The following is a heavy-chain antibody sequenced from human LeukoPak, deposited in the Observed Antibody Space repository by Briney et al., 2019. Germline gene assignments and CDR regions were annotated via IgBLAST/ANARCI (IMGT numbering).Heavy chain of an antibody. J-gene: IGHJ5*02. D-gene: IGHD4/OR15-4a*01. Sequence: SETLWLTCTVSGGSISRYDWSWIRQPPGKGLEWIGYIYYSGSTNYNPSLKSRVTISVETSKNQFSLKLSSVTAADTAVYYCARQPRAKTNWFDPWGQGTLVTVSS. CDR2: IYYSGST. V-gene: IGHV4-59*08. CDR1: GGSISRYD. CDR3: ARQPRAKTNWFDP.